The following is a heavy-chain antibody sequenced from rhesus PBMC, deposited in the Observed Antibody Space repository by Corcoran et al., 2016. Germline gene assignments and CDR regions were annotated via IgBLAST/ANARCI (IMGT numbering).Heavy chain of an antibody. V-gene: IGHV4-169*01. J-gene: IGHJ4*01. CDR1: GGSISSNY. Sequence: QLQLQESGPGLVKPSETLSVTCAVSGGSISSNYWSWIRQPPGKGLEWIGRIYGRGSSTNYNPSLKSRVTLSVDTSKNQLSLKLSSVTAADTAVYYCARLPRYGSSYCFWGQGVLVTVSS. D-gene: IGHD4-29*01. CDR3: ARLPRYGSSYCF. CDR2: IYGRGSST.